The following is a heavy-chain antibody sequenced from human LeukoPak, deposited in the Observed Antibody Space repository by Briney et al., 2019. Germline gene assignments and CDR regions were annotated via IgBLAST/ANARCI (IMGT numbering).Heavy chain of an antibody. V-gene: IGHV4-59*01. CDR1: GGYISSFY. CDR2: VYYTGST. CDR3: ARGRISSGWFAHFDY. J-gene: IGHJ4*02. Sequence: SETLSLTCTVSGGYISSFYWSWIRQPPGKGLEWIGYVYYTGSTDYNPPLKSRVTLSVDTSKNQFSLKLTSVTAADTAVYYCARGRISSGWFAHFDYWGQGALLTVSS. D-gene: IGHD6-19*01.